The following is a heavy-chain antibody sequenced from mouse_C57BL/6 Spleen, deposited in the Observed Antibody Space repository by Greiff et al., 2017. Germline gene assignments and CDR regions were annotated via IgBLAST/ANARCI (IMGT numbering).Heavy chain of an antibody. D-gene: IGHD2-4*01. CDR2: INPGSGGT. V-gene: IGHV1-54*01. CDR3: AKHYDLYYYAMDY. J-gene: IGHJ4*01. CDR1: GYAFTNYL. Sequence: VNVVESGAELVRPGTSVKVSCKASGYAFTNYLIEWVKQRPGQGLEWIGVINPGSGGTNYNEKFKGKATLTADKSSSTAYMQLSSLTSEDSAVYFCAKHYDLYYYAMDYWGQGTSVTVSS.